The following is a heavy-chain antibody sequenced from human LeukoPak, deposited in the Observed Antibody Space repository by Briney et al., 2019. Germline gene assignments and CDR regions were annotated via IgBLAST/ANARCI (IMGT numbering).Heavy chain of an antibody. D-gene: IGHD1-26*01. Sequence: PSETLSLTCGVSGGSIDITNYWSWVRQAPGKGLEWIGEIAHDGTISYNPSLRSRVAMSLDRANNQFSLSLTSVTAADTAVYYCTREDRPYCPFAYWGQGVLVTVSS. CDR1: GGSIDITNY. J-gene: IGHJ4*02. V-gene: IGHV4-4*02. CDR2: IAHDGTI. CDR3: TREDRPYCPFAY.